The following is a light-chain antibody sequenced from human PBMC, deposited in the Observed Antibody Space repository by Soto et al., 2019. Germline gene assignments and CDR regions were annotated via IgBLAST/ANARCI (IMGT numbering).Light chain of an antibody. J-gene: IGKJ1*01. CDR3: QQYNTYPT. Sequence: DIQMTQSPSTLSASIGDRVTITCRASQSITSWLAWYQQKPGKAPKLLIYKASNLESGVPSRFSGSGSGTDFTLTISSPQPDDFATYYCQQYNTYPTFGQGTKVEFK. V-gene: IGKV1-5*03. CDR2: KAS. CDR1: QSITSW.